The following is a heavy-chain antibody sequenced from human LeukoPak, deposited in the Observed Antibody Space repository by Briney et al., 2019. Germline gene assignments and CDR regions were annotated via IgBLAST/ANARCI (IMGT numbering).Heavy chain of an antibody. V-gene: IGHV3-23*01. CDR2: ISGSGGST. J-gene: IGHJ4*02. D-gene: IGHD6-19*01. CDR3: AKEVGSFSSGPGY. Sequence: PGGSLRLSCAASGFTFSSYEMNWVRQAPGKGLEWVSAISGSGGSTYYADSVRGRFTISRDNSKNTLYLQMNSLRAEDTAVYYCAKEVGSFSSGPGYWGQGTLVTVSS. CDR1: GFTFSSYE.